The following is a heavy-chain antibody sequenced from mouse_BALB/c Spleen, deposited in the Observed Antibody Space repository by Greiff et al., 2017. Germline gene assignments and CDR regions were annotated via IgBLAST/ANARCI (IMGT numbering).Heavy chain of an antibody. CDR3: AKGGYYDYDDYAMDY. Sequence: VQLKESGPGLVAPSQSLSITCTVSGFSLTSYGVHWVRQPPGKGLEWLGVIWAGGSTNYNSALMSRLSISKDNSKSQVFLKMNSLQTDDTAMYYCAKGGYYDYDDYAMDYWGQGTSVTVSS. CDR1: GFSLTSYG. D-gene: IGHD2-4*01. CDR2: IWAGGST. J-gene: IGHJ4*01. V-gene: IGHV2-9*02.